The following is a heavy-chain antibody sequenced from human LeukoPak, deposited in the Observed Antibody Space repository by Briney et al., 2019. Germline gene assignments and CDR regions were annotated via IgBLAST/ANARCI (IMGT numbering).Heavy chain of an antibody. CDR1: GYTLTGYY. Sequence: EASVKVSCKASGYTLTGYYLHWVRQAPGQGLEWMGCVNPNSGGTSYAQKFQDRVTMTRDTSISTAYMELTKLTSDDTAVYFCARGFGEFRAASPWGQGTLVTVSS. D-gene: IGHD3-10*01. CDR3: ARGFGEFRAASP. J-gene: IGHJ5*02. CDR2: VNPNSGGT. V-gene: IGHV1-2*02.